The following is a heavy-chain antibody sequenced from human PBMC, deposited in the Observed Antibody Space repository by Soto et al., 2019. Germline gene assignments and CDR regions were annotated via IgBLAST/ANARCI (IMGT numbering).Heavy chain of an antibody. V-gene: IGHV4-39*01. D-gene: IGHD3-10*01. CDR3: ARTTVAHITMVRGVILKYNWFDP. Sequence: SETLSLTCTVSGGSISSSSYYWGWIRQPPGKGLEWIGSIYYSGSTYYNPSLKSRVTISVDTSKNQFSLKLSSVTAADTAVYYCARTTVAHITMVRGVILKYNWFDPWGQGTLVTVSS. J-gene: IGHJ5*02. CDR1: GGSISSSSYY. CDR2: IYYSGST.